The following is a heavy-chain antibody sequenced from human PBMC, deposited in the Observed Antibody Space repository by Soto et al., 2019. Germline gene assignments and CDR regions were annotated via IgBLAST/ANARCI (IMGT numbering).Heavy chain of an antibody. Sequence: GGSLRLSCAASGFTFSSYDMHWVRQATGKGLEWVSAIGTAGDPYYPGSVKGRFTISRENAKNSLYLQMNSLRSGDTAVYYCARGGAAAGTRYYYGMDVWGQGTTVTVSS. CDR3: ARGGAAAGTRYYYGMDV. CDR1: GFTFSSYD. CDR2: IGTAGDP. D-gene: IGHD6-13*01. J-gene: IGHJ6*02. V-gene: IGHV3-13*05.